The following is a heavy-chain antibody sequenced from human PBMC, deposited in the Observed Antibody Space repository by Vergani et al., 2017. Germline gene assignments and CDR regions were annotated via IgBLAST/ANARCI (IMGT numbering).Heavy chain of an antibody. CDR1: GDSVSSNDAV. Sequence: QVQLQQSGPGLVKPSQTLSLTCAISGDSVSSNDAVWNWIRQSPSRGLEWLGRTYYRSKWYNDYAVSVKSRITISPDTSKNQFSLQLNSVTPDDTAVYYCARDITYYNKIDHDGLEVWGKGTTVTVSS. CDR3: ARDITYYNKIDHDGLEV. D-gene: IGHD3-10*01. J-gene: IGHJ6*04. CDR2: TYYRSKWYN. V-gene: IGHV6-1*01.